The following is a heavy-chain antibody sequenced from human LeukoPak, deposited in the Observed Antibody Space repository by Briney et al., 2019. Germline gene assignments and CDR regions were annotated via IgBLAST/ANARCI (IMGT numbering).Heavy chain of an antibody. Sequence: SETLSLTCTVSGGSISSYYWSWIRQPPGKGLEWIGYIYYSGSTNYNPSLRSRVTISVDTSKNQFSLKLSSVTAADTAVYYCARAGYSYGNWFDPWGQGTLVTVSS. D-gene: IGHD5-18*01. CDR3: ARAGYSYGNWFDP. CDR1: GGSISSYY. CDR2: IYYSGST. J-gene: IGHJ5*02. V-gene: IGHV4-59*01.